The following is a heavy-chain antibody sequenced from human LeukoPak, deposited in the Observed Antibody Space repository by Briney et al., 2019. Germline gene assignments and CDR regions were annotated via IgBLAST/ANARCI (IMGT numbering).Heavy chain of an antibody. J-gene: IGHJ6*03. D-gene: IGHD3-16*01. CDR2: IYTSGST. CDR3: ARKRGGIVAGGGDYYNYCMDV. Sequence: SETLSLTCTVPGGSISSYYWSWIRQPAGKGLEWIGRIYTSGSTNYNPSLKSRVTMSVDTSKNQFSLKLRSVTAADPALYFCARKRGGIVAGGGDYYNYCMDVWGKGTTVTVSS. V-gene: IGHV4-4*07. CDR1: GGSISSYY.